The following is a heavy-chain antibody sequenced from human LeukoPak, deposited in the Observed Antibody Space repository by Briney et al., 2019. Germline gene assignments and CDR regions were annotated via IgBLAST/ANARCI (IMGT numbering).Heavy chain of an antibody. CDR1: GCTFSSSA. CDR3: AKGPYSSSWDYFDY. CDR2: ISGSGGST. D-gene: IGHD6-13*01. V-gene: IGHV3-23*01. Sequence: GGSLRLSCAVSGCTFSSSAMSWVRQAPGKGLEWVSGISGSGGSTYYADSVKGRFTISRDNSKNTLYLQMNSLRAEDTAVYYCAKGPYSSSWDYFDYWGQGTLVTVSS. J-gene: IGHJ4*02.